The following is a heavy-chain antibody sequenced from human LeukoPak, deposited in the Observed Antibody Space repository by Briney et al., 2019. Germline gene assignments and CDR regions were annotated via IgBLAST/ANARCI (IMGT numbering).Heavy chain of an antibody. CDR3: ARGPQARGAMDYYYGMDV. D-gene: IGHD3-10*01. V-gene: IGHV3-30-3*01. Sequence: PGGSLRLSCAASGFTFSSYAMHWVRQAPGKGLEWVAVISYDGSNKYYADSVKGRFTISRDNSKNTLYLQMNSLRAEDTAVYYCARGPQARGAMDYYYGMDVWGQGTTVTVSS. J-gene: IGHJ6*02. CDR1: GFTFSSYA. CDR2: ISYDGSNK.